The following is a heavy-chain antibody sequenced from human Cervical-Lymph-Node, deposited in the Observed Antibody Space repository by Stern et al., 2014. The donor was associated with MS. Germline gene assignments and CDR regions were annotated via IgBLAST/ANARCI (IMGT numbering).Heavy chain of an antibody. CDR3: AREGYCGGDCYPYYYYGMDV. V-gene: IGHV1-2*04. D-gene: IGHD2-21*02. CDR2: VNPNSGGT. CDR1: GYTFTGHD. J-gene: IGHJ6*02. Sequence: QVQLGQSGAEVKKPGASVKVSCKASGYTFTGHDMHWGRKAPGQGRAWMGWVNPNSGGTNYAQKFQGWVTMTRDTSISTAYMELSRLRSDDTAVYYCAREGYCGGDCYPYYYYGMDVWGQGTTVTVSS.